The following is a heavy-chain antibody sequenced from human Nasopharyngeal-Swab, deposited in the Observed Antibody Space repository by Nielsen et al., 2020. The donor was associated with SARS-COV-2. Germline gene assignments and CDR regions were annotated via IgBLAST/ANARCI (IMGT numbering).Heavy chain of an antibody. CDR1: GFTSSSTG. J-gene: IGHJ3*02. Sequence: GESLKISCVASGFTSSSTGMYWVRQAPGKGLEWVSSIRGGVDTTEYADSVKGRFTISGDNSNNTLYLQMNRLRAEDTAVYFCARESGAHTTGAFDIWGQGTMVTVSS. D-gene: IGHD1-1*01. V-gene: IGHV3-23*01. CDR3: ARESGAHTTGAFDI. CDR2: IRGGVDTT.